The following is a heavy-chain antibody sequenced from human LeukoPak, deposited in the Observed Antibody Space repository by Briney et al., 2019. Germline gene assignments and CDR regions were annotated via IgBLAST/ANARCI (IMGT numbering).Heavy chain of an antibody. CDR3: TRGYPIFDY. J-gene: IGHJ4*02. CDR2: INTDGSST. Sequence: PGGSLRLSCAASGFTLSRYWMHWVRHAPGKVLVWFSRINTDGSSTSYADSVKGRFTISRDNAKNTLYLQMNSLRVEDTAVYYCTRGYPIFDYWGQGTLVTVSS. CDR1: GFTLSRYW. D-gene: IGHD3-16*02. V-gene: IGHV3-74*01.